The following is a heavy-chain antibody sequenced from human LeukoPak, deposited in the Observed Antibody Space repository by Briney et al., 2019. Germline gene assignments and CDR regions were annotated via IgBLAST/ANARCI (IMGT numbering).Heavy chain of an antibody. D-gene: IGHD1-1*01. CDR3: ARGTGVQGYYYYYMDV. CDR2: IYTSGST. Sequence: PSETLSLTCTVSGGSISSYYWSWLRQPAGKGLEWIGRIYTSGSTNYNPSLKSRVTMSVDTSKNQFSLKLSSVTAADTAVYYCARGTGVQGYYYYYMDVWGKGTTVTVSS. CDR1: GGSISSYY. J-gene: IGHJ6*03. V-gene: IGHV4-4*07.